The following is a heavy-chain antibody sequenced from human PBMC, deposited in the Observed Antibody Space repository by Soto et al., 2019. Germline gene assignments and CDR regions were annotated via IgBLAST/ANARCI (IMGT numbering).Heavy chain of an antibody. D-gene: IGHD6-13*01. J-gene: IGHJ6*02. CDR2: ISSSGGNT. CDR3: AKNGASSKTWYMWYYALDV. CDR1: GFTFSDYA. V-gene: IGHV3-23*01. Sequence: PWGSLRVSCASSGFTFSDYAMTWVRQAPGKGLEWVSGISSSGGNTYYADSVKGRFTITRDNSKNTLSLQMDSLRAEDTAVYYCAKNGASSKTWYMWYYALDVWGQGTTVTVSS.